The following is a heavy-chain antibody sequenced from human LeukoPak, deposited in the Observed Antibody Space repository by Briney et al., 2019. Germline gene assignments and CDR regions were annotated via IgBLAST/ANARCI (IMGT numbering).Heavy chain of an antibody. V-gene: IGHV1-2*02. J-gene: IGHJ4*02. Sequence: ASVKVSCKASGYTFTGYYMHWVRQAPGQGLEWMGWINPNSGGTNYAQKFQGRVTMTRDTSISTAYMELSRLRSDDTAVYYCARDLYCSGGSCYAYYFDYWGQGTLVTVSS. D-gene: IGHD2-15*01. CDR1: GYTFTGYY. CDR2: INPNSGGT. CDR3: ARDLYCSGGSCYAYYFDY.